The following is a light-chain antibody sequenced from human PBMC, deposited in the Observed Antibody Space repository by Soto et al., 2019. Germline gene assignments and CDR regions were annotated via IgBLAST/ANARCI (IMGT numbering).Light chain of an antibody. CDR1: SSDIGNYNY. V-gene: IGLV2-14*01. Sequence: QSVLTQPASVSGSPGQSITISCTGTSSDIGNYNYVSWYQQHPGEAPKTVIYEVSHWPSGISSRFSGSKSGNTASLTISGLQAEDEADYYCSSYATNRDVLFGGGTQLTVL. CDR2: EVS. CDR3: SSYATNRDVL. J-gene: IGLJ2*01.